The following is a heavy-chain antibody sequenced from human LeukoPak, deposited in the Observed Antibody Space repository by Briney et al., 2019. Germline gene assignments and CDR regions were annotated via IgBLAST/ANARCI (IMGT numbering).Heavy chain of an antibody. Sequence: PGGSLRLSCAASGFTFSRYEMNWVRQAPGKGLEWVSYISSSGSTIYYADSVKGRFTISRDNAKNSLYLQMNSLRAEDTAVYYCARDPYYGDYVVWGQGTLVTVSS. CDR1: GFTFSRYE. V-gene: IGHV3-48*03. CDR3: ARDPYYGDYVV. D-gene: IGHD4-17*01. CDR2: ISSSGSTI. J-gene: IGHJ4*02.